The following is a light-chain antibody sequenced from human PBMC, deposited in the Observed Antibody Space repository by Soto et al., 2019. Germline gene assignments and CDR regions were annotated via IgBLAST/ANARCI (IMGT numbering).Light chain of an antibody. CDR3: QQYGDLPLT. CDR1: HDISNY. CDR2: DAT. Sequence: DIQMTQSPTSLSASVGDRVTITCQASHDISNYLSWYQQKLGNAPKLLIYDATNLETGVPPRFSGSGSGTDFSLTITSLQPGDFATYYCQQYGDLPLTFGRRTKVEIK. J-gene: IGKJ4*01. V-gene: IGKV1-33*01.